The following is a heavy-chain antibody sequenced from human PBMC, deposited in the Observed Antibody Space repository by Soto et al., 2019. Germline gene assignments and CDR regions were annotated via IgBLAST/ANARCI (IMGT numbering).Heavy chain of an antibody. D-gene: IGHD6-19*01. Sequence: QVQLVQSGAEVKKPGASVKVSCKASGYTFTSYDINWVRQATGQGLEWMGWMNPNSGNTGYAQKFQGRVTMTRNTSISTAYMELSSLRSEDTAVYYCARVFRQWLVYYFDYWGQGTLVTVSS. V-gene: IGHV1-8*01. J-gene: IGHJ4*02. CDR1: GYTFTSYD. CDR3: ARVFRQWLVYYFDY. CDR2: MNPNSGNT.